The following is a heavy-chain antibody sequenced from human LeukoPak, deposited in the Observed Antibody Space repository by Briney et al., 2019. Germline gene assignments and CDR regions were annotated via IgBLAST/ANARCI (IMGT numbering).Heavy chain of an antibody. Sequence: SETLSLTCTVSGGSISSSSYYWGWIRQPPGKGLEWIGSIYYSGSTYYNPSLKSRVTISVDTSKNQFSLKLSSVTAADTAVYYCARRLGSGWYWGVYFDYWGQGTLVTVSS. CDR1: GGSISSSSYY. D-gene: IGHD6-19*01. CDR2: IYYSGST. V-gene: IGHV4-39*01. CDR3: ARRLGSGWYWGVYFDY. J-gene: IGHJ4*02.